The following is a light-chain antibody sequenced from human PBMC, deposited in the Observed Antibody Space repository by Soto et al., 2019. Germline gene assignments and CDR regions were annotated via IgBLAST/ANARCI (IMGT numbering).Light chain of an antibody. CDR1: SSDVGGYNY. J-gene: IGLJ1*01. Sequence: QSALTQPRSVSGSPGQSVTIYCTGTSSDVGGYNYVSWYQQHPGKAPKLMIYDVSKRPSGVPDRFSGSKSGNTASLTISGLQAEDEADYYCCSYAGSYSRYVFGTGTKVTDL. CDR2: DVS. V-gene: IGLV2-11*01. CDR3: CSYAGSYSRYV.